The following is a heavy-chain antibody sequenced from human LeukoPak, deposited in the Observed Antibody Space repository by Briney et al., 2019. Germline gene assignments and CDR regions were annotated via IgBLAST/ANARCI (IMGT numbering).Heavy chain of an antibody. D-gene: IGHD3-10*01. V-gene: IGHV3-48*01. CDR1: EFTFSSYS. CDR2: ISASSTSI. J-gene: IGHJ4*02. CDR3: ARVYYYDSGSRWGDYFDY. Sequence: LGGSLRLSCAASEFTFSSYSMNWVRQAPGKGLEWVSYISASSTSIYYADSVKGRFTISRDNIKKSLYLQMNSLRAEDTAVYYCARVYYYDSGSRWGDYFDYWGRGTLVTVSS.